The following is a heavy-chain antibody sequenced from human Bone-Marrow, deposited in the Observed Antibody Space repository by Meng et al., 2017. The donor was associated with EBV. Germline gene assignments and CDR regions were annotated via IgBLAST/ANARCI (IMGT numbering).Heavy chain of an antibody. J-gene: IGHJ4*02. V-gene: IGHV1-69*01. D-gene: IGHD3-10*01. CDR2: IIPIFGAP. CDR1: GGTFSFRSYS. Sequence: QVQLVQSGAGVRKPGSSGKGSCKASGGTFSFRSYSISWVRQAPGQGLEWMGGIIPIFGAPHYTQKFQGRVTITADESTTTAYMELSSLRSEDTAVYYCTLSSYPFAYWGQGTLVTVSS. CDR3: TLSSYPFAY.